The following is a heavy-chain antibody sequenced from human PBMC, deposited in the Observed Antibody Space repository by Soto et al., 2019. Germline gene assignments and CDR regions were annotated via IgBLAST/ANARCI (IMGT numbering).Heavy chain of an antibody. J-gene: IGHJ4*02. CDR1: GFTFSDYY. CDR2: ISSSSSYT. CDR3: ARDRGYSGYEASDY. Sequence: QVQLVESGGGLVKPGGSLRLSCAASGFTFSDYYMSWIRQAPGKGLEWVSYISSSSSYTNYADSVKGRFTISRDNAKNSLYLQRNSLRAEDTAVYYCARDRGYSGYEASDYWGQGTLVTVSS. D-gene: IGHD5-12*01. V-gene: IGHV3-11*05.